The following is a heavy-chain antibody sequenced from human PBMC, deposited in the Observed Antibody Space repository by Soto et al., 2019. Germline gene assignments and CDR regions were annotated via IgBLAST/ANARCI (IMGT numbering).Heavy chain of an antibody. CDR3: TTETGTTPFDY. D-gene: IGHD1-1*01. V-gene: IGHV3-15*01. Sequence: GGSLRLSCAASGFTFSNAWMSWVRQSPGKGLEWVGRIKSKTDGGTTDYAAPVKGRFTISRDDSKNTLYLQMNSLKNEDTAVYYCTTETGTTPFDYWGQGTMVTVSS. J-gene: IGHJ4*02. CDR2: IKSKTDGGTT. CDR1: GFTFSNAW.